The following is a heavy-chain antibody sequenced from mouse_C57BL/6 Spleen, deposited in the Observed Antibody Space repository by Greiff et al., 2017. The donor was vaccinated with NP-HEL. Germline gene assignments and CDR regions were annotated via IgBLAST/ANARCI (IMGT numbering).Heavy chain of an antibody. CDR2: ISYDGSN. V-gene: IGHV3-6*01. J-gene: IGHJ3*01. CDR1: GYSITSGYY. Sequence: VQLQQSGPGLVKPSQSLSLTCSVTGYSITSGYYWNWIRQFPGNKLEWMGYISYDGSNNYNPSLKNRISITRDTSKNQFFLKLNSVTTEDTATYYCARGAITTGAWFAYWGQGTLVTVSA. CDR3: ARGAITTGAWFAY. D-gene: IGHD1-1*01.